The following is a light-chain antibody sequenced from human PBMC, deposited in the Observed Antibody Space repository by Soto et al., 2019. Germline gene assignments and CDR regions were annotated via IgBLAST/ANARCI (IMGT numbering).Light chain of an antibody. J-gene: IGKJ4*01. CDR3: QQRSNWPGLT. CDR1: QSVGSY. CDR2: DAS. V-gene: IGKV3-11*01. Sequence: EIVLTQSPATLSLSPGERATLSCRASQSVGSYLAWYQQKPGQAPRLLIYDASNRATGIPARFSGSGSGTDFTRTISMLEPEDFAVYYCQQRSNWPGLTFGGGTKVEIK.